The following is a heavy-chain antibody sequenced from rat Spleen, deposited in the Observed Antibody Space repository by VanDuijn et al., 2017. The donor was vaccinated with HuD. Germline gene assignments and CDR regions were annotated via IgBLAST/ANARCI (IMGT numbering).Heavy chain of an antibody. CDR2: INNASGRT. Sequence: EVQLVESGGDLMQPGRSLKLSCTASGLSFSNYDMAWVRQAPTKGLEWVASINNASGRTYYPDSVKGRFTISRDIANSTLYLRMNSLRSEDTATYYCTTGVYWGQGVVVTVSS. J-gene: IGHJ2*01. CDR1: GLSFSNYD. V-gene: IGHV5-27*01. CDR3: TTGVY.